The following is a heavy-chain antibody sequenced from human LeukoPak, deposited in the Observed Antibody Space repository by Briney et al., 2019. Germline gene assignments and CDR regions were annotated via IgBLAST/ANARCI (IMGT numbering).Heavy chain of an antibody. D-gene: IGHD3-3*01. Sequence: GGSLRLSCAASGFTCSSYAMSWVRQAPGKGLEWVSAISGSGGSTYYADSVKGRFTISRDNSKNTLYLQMNSLRAEDTAVYYCAKAPFYDFWSGYYYFDYWGQGTLVTVSS. CDR1: GFTCSSYA. J-gene: IGHJ4*02. CDR3: AKAPFYDFWSGYYYFDY. V-gene: IGHV3-23*01. CDR2: ISGSGGST.